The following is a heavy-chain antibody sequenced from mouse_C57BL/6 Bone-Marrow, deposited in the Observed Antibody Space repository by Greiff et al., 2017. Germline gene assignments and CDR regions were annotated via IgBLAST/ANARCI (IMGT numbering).Heavy chain of an antibody. Sequence: VQLQQPGAELVKPGASVKLSCKASGYTFTSYWITWVKQRPGQGLEWIGDIYPGSGSTYYNEKFKSKATLTVDTSSSTAYMQLRSLPSEDSAVYYWARSGYNALGYFDYWGQGTTLTVSS. V-gene: IGHV1-55*01. J-gene: IGHJ2*01. D-gene: IGHD3-1*01. CDR1: GYTFTSYW. CDR2: IYPGSGST. CDR3: ARSGYNALGYFDY.